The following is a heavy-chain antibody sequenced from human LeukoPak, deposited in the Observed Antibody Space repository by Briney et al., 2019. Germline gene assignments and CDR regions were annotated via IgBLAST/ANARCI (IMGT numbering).Heavy chain of an antibody. D-gene: IGHD5-18*01. J-gene: IGHJ6*03. Sequence: GGSLRLSCAASGFTFSSYAMSWVRQAPGKGLEWVSDIDWNGGSTGYADSVKGRFTISRDNAKNSLYLQMNSLRVEDTALYYCARGEYSYGYNWYYYYYMDVWGKGTTVTVSS. CDR3: ARGEYSYGYNWYYYYYMDV. V-gene: IGHV3-20*04. CDR2: IDWNGGST. CDR1: GFTFSSYA.